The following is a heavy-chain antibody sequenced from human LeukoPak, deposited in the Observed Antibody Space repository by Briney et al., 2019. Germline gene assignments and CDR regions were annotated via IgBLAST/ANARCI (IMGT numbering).Heavy chain of an antibody. CDR2: IYYSGST. CDR3: ARRGVVVAIGAFDI. CDR1: GGSISSYY. Sequence: PSETLSLTCTVSGGSISSYYWSWIRQPPGKGLEWIGYIYYSGSTNYNPSLKSRVTISVDTSKNQFSLKLSSVTAADTAVYYCARRGVVVAIGAFDIWGQGTMVTVSS. J-gene: IGHJ3*02. V-gene: IGHV4-59*08. D-gene: IGHD2-15*01.